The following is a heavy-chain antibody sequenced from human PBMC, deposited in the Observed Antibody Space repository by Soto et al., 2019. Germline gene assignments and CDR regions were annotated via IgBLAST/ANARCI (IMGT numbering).Heavy chain of an antibody. CDR2: ISYDGSNK. CDR1: GFTFSSYA. Sequence: GGSLRLSCAASGFTFSSYAMHWVRQAPGKGLEWVAVISYDGSNKYYADSVKGRFTISRDNSKNTLYLQMNSLRAEDTAVYYCARNPPLNRYCSGGSCYRADYWGQGTLVTVSS. J-gene: IGHJ4*02. V-gene: IGHV3-30-3*01. CDR3: ARNPPLNRYCSGGSCYRADY. D-gene: IGHD2-15*01.